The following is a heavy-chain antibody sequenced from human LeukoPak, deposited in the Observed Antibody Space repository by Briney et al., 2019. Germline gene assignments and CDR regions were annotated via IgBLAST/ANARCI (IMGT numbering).Heavy chain of an antibody. J-gene: IGHJ1*01. CDR1: GFTFSSYT. D-gene: IGHD3-22*01. CDR2: ITRSSIYI. Sequence: GGSLSLSCAASGFTFSSYTMNWVRLAPGKGLEWVSSITRSSIYIHYADSVKGRFTISRDNAKNSLYLQMSSLRAEDTAIYYCARVAYDSSGYYSIFQHWGQGTLVTVSS. V-gene: IGHV3-21*01. CDR3: ARVAYDSSGYYSIFQH.